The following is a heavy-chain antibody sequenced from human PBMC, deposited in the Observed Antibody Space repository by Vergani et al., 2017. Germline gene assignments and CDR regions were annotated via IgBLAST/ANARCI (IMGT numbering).Heavy chain of an antibody. CDR2: ISSSSSTI. Sequence: EVQLVESGGGLVQPGGSLRLSCAASGFTFSSYSMNWVRQAPGKGLEWVSYISSSSSTIYYADSVKGRFTISRDNAKNSLYLQMNSLRAEDTAVYYCARASIVVVPAAIRGFDYYYYYMDVWGKGTTVTVSS. J-gene: IGHJ6*03. CDR3: ARASIVVVPAAIRGFDYYYYYMDV. D-gene: IGHD2-2*02. V-gene: IGHV3-48*01. CDR1: GFTFSSYS.